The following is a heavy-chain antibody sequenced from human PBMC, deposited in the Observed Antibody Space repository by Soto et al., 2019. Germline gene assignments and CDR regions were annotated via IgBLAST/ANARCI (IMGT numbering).Heavy chain of an antibody. CDR2: IYYSGST. CDR1: GGSISSYY. Sequence: SETLSLTCTVSGGSISSYYWSWIRQPPGKGLEWIGYIYYSGSTNYNPSLKSRVTISVDTSKNQFSLKLGSVTAADTAVYYCARATPTVTYDYWGQGTLVTVSS. J-gene: IGHJ4*02. D-gene: IGHD4-17*01. CDR3: ARATPTVTYDY. V-gene: IGHV4-59*12.